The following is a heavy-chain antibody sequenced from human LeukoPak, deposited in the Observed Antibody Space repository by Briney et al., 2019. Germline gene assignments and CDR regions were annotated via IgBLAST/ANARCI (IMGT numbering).Heavy chain of an antibody. CDR1: GFIFRSYG. V-gene: IGHV3-30*02. J-gene: IGHJ4*02. D-gene: IGHD6-13*01. Sequence: VGSLRLSCAASGFIFRSYGMHWVRQAPGKGLEWVAFIRYDGSNKYYADSVKGRFTISRDNSKNTLYLQMNSLRAEDTAVYYCAKGVRYSSRWYLGFDYWGQGTLVTVSS. CDR2: IRYDGSNK. CDR3: AKGVRYSSRWYLGFDY.